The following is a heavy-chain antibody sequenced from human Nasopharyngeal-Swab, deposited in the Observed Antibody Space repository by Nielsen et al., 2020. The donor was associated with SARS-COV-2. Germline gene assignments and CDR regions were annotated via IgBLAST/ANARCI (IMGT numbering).Heavy chain of an antibody. CDR1: GFTFDDYA. D-gene: IGHD2-15*01. J-gene: IGHJ2*01. CDR2: ISWNSGSI. Sequence: SLKISCAASGFTFDDYAMHWVRRAPGKGPEWVSGISWNSGSIGYADSVKGRFTISRDNAKNSLYLQMNSLRAEDTALYYCAKFVSVGYFDLWGRGTLVTVSS. CDR3: AKFVSVGYFDL. V-gene: IGHV3-9*01.